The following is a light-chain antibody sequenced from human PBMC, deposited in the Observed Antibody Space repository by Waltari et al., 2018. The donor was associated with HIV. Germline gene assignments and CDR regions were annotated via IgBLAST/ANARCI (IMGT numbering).Light chain of an antibody. CDR1: NIGSKR. Sequence: SYVLTQPPSVSVAPGQTARITCGGNNIGSKRGHWYQQKPGQAPVLVVYDDSDRPSGIPERFSGSNSGNTATLTISRVEAGDEADYYCQVWDSSSDHTRVFGGGTKLTVL. CDR2: DDS. J-gene: IGLJ2*01. V-gene: IGLV3-21*02. CDR3: QVWDSSSDHTRV.